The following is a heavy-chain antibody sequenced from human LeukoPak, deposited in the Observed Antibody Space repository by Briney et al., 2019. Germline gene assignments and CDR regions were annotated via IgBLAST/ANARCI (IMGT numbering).Heavy chain of an antibody. Sequence: GGSLRLSCAASGFTFSSYWMHWVRQAPGKGLVWVSRINNDGSSTSYADSVKGRFTISRDNAKNTLYLQMNSLRAEDTAVYYCAKSKVFDYYYYMDVWGKGTTVTVSS. J-gene: IGHJ6*03. V-gene: IGHV3-74*01. D-gene: IGHD3-10*02. CDR1: GFTFSSYW. CDR2: INNDGSST. CDR3: AKSKVFDYYYYMDV.